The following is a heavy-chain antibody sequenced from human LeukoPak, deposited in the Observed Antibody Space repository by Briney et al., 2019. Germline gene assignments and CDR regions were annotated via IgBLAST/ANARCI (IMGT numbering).Heavy chain of an antibody. V-gene: IGHV3-66*01. Sequence: PGGCLRLSCAASGFTVSSNYMSWVRQAPGKGLEWVSVIYSGGSTYYADSVKGRFTISRDNSKNTLYLQMNSLRAEDTAVYYCARGRYYDRTDYWGQGTLVTVSS. J-gene: IGHJ4*02. CDR1: GFTVSSNY. CDR3: ARGRYYDRTDY. D-gene: IGHD3-22*01. CDR2: IYSGGST.